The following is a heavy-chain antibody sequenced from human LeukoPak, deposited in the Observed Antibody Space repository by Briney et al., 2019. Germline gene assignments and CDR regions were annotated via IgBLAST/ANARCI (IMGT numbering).Heavy chain of an antibody. CDR1: GFTFSSYA. CDR2: ISYDGSNK. D-gene: IGHD3-10*01. Sequence: GGSLRLSCADSGFTFSSYAMHWVRQAPGKGLEWVSVISYDGSNKYYADSVKGRFTISRDNSKNTLYLQMNSLRAEDTAVYYCARGAWLLWFGESRDGPFDYWGQGTLVTASS. J-gene: IGHJ4*02. CDR3: ARGAWLLWFGESRDGPFDY. V-gene: IGHV3-30-3*01.